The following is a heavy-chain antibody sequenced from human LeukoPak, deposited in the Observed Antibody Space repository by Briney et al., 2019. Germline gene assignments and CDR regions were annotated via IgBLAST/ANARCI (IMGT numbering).Heavy chain of an antibody. Sequence: ASVKVSCKASGYTFTGYYMHWVRQAPGQGLEWMGWINPNSGGTNYAQKFQGRVTMTRDTSISTAYMELSRLRSDDTAVYYCARDRPYSGSYYYMDVWGKGTTVTISS. CDR2: INPNSGGT. D-gene: IGHD1-26*01. CDR1: GYTFTGYY. CDR3: ARDRPYSGSYYYMDV. J-gene: IGHJ6*03. V-gene: IGHV1-2*02.